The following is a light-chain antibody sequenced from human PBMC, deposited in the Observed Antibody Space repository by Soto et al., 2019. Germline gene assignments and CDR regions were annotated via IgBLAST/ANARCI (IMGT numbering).Light chain of an antibody. Sequence: EKVMTQSPATLSVSPGERVTLSCRASRSISDNLAWYQQKPGQAPRLLIHGASTRASGIPARFSGSGSETEFSLTISSLQSEDFAVYYCQQYNDWPLTFGGGTKVEIK. CDR3: QQYNDWPLT. CDR1: RSISDN. V-gene: IGKV3-15*01. J-gene: IGKJ4*01. CDR2: GAS.